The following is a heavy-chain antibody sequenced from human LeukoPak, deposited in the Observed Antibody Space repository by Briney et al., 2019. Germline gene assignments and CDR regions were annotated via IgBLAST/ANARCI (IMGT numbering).Heavy chain of an antibody. J-gene: IGHJ4*02. D-gene: IGHD3-10*01. Sequence: GGSLRLSCAASGFTFSSYAMSWFRQAPGKGLVWVSRIKSDGSSTSYADSVKGRFTISRDNAKNTLYLQMNSLRAEDTAMYYCARGGDSLDYWGQGTLVTVSS. V-gene: IGHV3-74*01. CDR2: IKSDGSST. CDR1: GFTFSSYA. CDR3: ARGGDSLDY.